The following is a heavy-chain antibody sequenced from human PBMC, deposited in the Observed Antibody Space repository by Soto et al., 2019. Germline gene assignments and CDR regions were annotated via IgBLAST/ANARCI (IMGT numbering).Heavy chain of an antibody. CDR2: INSDGSST. J-gene: IGHJ6*02. D-gene: IGHD2-8*01. Sequence: GGSLRLSCAASGFTFSSYWMHWVRQAPGKGLVWVSRINSDGSSTSYADSVKGRFTISRDNAKNTLYLQMNSLRVEDTAVYYCARDLMVYSQTRYYYYGMDVWGQGTTVTVSS. CDR1: GFTFSSYW. V-gene: IGHV3-74*01. CDR3: ARDLMVYSQTRYYYYGMDV.